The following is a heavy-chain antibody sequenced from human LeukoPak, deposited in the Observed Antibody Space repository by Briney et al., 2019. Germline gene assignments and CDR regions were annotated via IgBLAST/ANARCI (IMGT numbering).Heavy chain of an antibody. J-gene: IGHJ3*02. CDR3: ARSLRYAFDI. CDR1: GFTFSSYN. CDR2: ISSSSSFI. V-gene: IGHV3-21*01. Sequence: GGSLRLSCAASGFTFSSYNMNWVRQTPGKGLEWVSSISSSSSFIYYADSVKGRFTISRDNAKNSLYLQMNSLRAEGTAVYYCARSLRYAFDIWGQGTMVTVSS.